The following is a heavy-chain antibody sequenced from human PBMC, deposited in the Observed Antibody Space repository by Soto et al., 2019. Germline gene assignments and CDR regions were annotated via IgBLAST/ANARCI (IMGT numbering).Heavy chain of an antibody. J-gene: IGHJ4*02. CDR2: IDTLTGNT. CDR1: NYTFTSYG. D-gene: IGHD3-22*01. CDR3: ARDFYGTPGFYCLVF. V-gene: IGHV1-18*01. Sequence: ASVKVSCKASNYTFTSYGINWVRQAPGQGLEWMGSIDTLTGNTNYAQKLQGRVTMTADRSTSTAYMELRSLRSDDTAVYYCARDFYGTPGFYCLVFWGQGTLVTVSS.